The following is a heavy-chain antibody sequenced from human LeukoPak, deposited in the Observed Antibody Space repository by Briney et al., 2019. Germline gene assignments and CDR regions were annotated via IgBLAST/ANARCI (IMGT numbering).Heavy chain of an antibody. Sequence: SETLSLTCTVSGGSISSYYWSWIRQPPGKGLEWIGYIYYSGSTNYNPSLKSRVTISVDTSKNQFSLKLSSVTAADTAVYYCARSGWRDSSGYYVDYWGQGTLVTVSS. V-gene: IGHV4-59*01. CDR3: ARSGWRDSSGYYVDY. D-gene: IGHD3-22*01. CDR1: GGSISSYY. J-gene: IGHJ4*02. CDR2: IYYSGST.